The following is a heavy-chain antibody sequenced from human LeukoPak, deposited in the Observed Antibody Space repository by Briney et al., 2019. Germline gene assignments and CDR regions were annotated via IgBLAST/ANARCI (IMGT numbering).Heavy chain of an antibody. CDR3: AREALPNGVWRVGWFDP. V-gene: IGHV4-61*02. CDR1: GGSISSGSYF. D-gene: IGHD2-8*01. Sequence: SETLSLTCTVSGGSISSGSYFWSWIRQAAGRGLEWIGRIDSSGNTNYNPSLKSQVTMSLDTSKNQFSLKLSSVTAADTAVYYCAREALPNGVWRVGWFDPWGQGTLVTVFS. J-gene: IGHJ5*02. CDR2: IDSSGNT.